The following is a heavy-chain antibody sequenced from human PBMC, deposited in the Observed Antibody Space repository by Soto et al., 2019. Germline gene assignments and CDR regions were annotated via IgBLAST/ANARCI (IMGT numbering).Heavy chain of an antibody. V-gene: IGHV1-69*01. CDR1: GGTFSSYA. Sequence: QVQLVQSGAEVKKPGSSVKVSCKASGGTFSSYAISWVRQAPGQGLEWMGGIIPISGTANYAQKFQGRVTITADESTSTAYMELSSLRSEDPAVYYCARSQGSSTSLAIYYYYYYGMDVWGQGTTVTVSS. CDR2: IIPISGTA. CDR3: ARSQGSSTSLAIYYYYYYGMDV. D-gene: IGHD2-2*01. J-gene: IGHJ6*02.